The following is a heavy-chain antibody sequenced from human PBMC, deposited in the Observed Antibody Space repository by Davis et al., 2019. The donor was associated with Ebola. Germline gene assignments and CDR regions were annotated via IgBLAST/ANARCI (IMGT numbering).Heavy chain of an antibody. J-gene: IGHJ2*01. CDR2: INPASGGT. V-gene: IGHV1-2*04. CDR1: GYTFTGYY. D-gene: IGHD4-23*01. Sequence: AASVTVSCKASGYTFTGYYMHWVRQAPGQELEWMGWINPASGGTKYAQRFQGWVTMTRDTSISTAYMELGRLTSDDTAVYYCARGCRATVLMGEWYFDLWGRGTLVTVSP. CDR3: ARGCRATVLMGEWYFDL.